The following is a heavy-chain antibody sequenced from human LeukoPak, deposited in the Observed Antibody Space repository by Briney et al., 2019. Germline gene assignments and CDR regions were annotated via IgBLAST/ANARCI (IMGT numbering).Heavy chain of an antibody. CDR1: GFTFSTYY. CDR3: AKPITGYSSGWYDY. V-gene: IGHV3-7*02. D-gene: IGHD6-19*01. Sequence: GGSLRLSCAVSGFTFSTYYMSWVRQGPGKGLEWVAKIKQDGSEKYYVDSVKGRFTISRDNSKNTLYLQMNSLRAEDTAVYYCAKPITGYSSGWYDYWGRGTLVTVSS. J-gene: IGHJ4*02. CDR2: IKQDGSEK.